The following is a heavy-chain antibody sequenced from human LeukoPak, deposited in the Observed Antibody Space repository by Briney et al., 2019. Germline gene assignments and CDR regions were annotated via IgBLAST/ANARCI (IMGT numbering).Heavy chain of an antibody. CDR2: TYYRSKWYN. V-gene: IGHV6-1*01. J-gene: IGHJ4*02. CDR3: AREETMVRGADFDY. D-gene: IGHD3-10*01. Sequence: SQTLSLTCAISGDSVSSNSAAWDWIRQSPSRGLEWLGRTYYRSKWYNNYAVSVKSRITINPDTSKNQFSLQLNSVTPDDPAVYYCAREETMVRGADFDYWGQGTLVTVSS. CDR1: GDSVSSNSAA.